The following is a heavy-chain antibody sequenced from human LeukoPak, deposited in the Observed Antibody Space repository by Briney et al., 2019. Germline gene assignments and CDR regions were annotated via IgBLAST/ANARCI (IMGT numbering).Heavy chain of an antibody. V-gene: IGHV4-34*01. CDR2: INHSGST. CDR3: ASAIVVVPAALGY. J-gene: IGHJ4*02. D-gene: IGHD2-2*01. CDR1: GGSFSGYY. Sequence: SETLSLTCAVSGGSFSGYYWSWIRQPPGKGLEWIGEINHSGSTNYNPSLKSRVTISVDTSKNQFSLKLSSVTAADTAVYYCASAIVVVPAALGYWGQGTLVTVSP.